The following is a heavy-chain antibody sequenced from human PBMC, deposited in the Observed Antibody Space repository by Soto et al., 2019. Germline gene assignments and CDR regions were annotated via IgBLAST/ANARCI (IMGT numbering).Heavy chain of an antibody. V-gene: IGHV3-48*03. D-gene: IGHD4-4*01. CDR3: ARVRYSNYAVYWFDP. CDR1: GFPFSSYE. J-gene: IGHJ5*02. CDR2: ISISGSTI. Sequence: GGSLRLSCAASGFPFSSYEMSLVRQAPGKGLEWVSYISISGSTIYYADSVKGRCTISRDNAKNSLYLQMNSLRAEDTAVYYCARVRYSNYAVYWFDPWGQGNLVTVSS.